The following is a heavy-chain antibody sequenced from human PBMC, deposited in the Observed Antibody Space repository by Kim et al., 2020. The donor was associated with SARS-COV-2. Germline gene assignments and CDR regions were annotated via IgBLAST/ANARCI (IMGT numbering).Heavy chain of an antibody. CDR1: GFTFSNAW. J-gene: IGHJ4*02. Sequence: GGSLRLSCAASGFTFSNAWMSWVRQAPGKGLEWVGRIKSKTDGGTTDYAAPVKGRFTISRDDSKNTLYLQMNSLKTEDTAVYYCTTDADGYGDYAGAYWGQGTLVTVSS. V-gene: IGHV3-15*01. D-gene: IGHD4-17*01. CDR3: TTDADGYGDYAGAY. CDR2: IKSKTDGGTT.